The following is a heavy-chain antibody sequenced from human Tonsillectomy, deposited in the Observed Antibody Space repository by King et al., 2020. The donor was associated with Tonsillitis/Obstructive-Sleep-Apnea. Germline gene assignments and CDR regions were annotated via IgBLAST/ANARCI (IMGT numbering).Heavy chain of an antibody. D-gene: IGHD2-2*01. J-gene: IGHJ6*03. V-gene: IGHV4-34*01. CDR3: AKILGYCSRNNCYYMDV. CDR2: INHTGRS. Sequence: VQLQQWGAGLLKPSETLSLTCAVYGGSFSNYYWSWIRQPPGKGLEWIGEINHTGRSNYSPSLKSRVAISVDTSKNQFSLHLSSVTAADTAVYYCAKILGYCSRNNCYYMDVWGKGTTVTVSS. CDR1: GGSFSNYY.